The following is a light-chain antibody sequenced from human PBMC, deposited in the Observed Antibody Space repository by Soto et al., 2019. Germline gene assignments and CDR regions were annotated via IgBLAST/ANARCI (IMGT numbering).Light chain of an antibody. Sequence: QSVLTQPPSASGTPGQRVTISCSGSSSNIGTNTVNWYQQLPGSAPQLLIYSTNQRPSGVAGRFSGSKPGTSASLAISGLPSDDEADDYGAAWDGSLNVVLFGGGTKVTVL. CDR1: SSNIGTNT. CDR2: STN. J-gene: IGLJ2*01. V-gene: IGLV1-44*01. CDR3: AAWDGSLNVVL.